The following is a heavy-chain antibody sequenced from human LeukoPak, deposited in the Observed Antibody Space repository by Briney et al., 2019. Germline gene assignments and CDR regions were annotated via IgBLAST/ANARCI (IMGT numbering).Heavy chain of an antibody. V-gene: IGHV3-30*18. J-gene: IGHJ5*02. CDR3: AKMENGNWFDP. CDR2: ISYDGSNK. Sequence: PGRSLRLSCAASGFTFSSYGMHWVRQAPGKGLEWVAVISYDGSNKYYADSVKGRFTISRDNSKNTLYLQMNSLRAEDTAVYYCAKMENGNWFDPWGQGTLVTVSS. D-gene: IGHD1-1*01. CDR1: GFTFSSYG.